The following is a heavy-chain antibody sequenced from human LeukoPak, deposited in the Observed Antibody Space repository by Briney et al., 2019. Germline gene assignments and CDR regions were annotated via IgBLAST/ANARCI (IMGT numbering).Heavy chain of an antibody. D-gene: IGHD2-15*01. Sequence: PSETLSLTCTVSGGSISSSRYYWGWIRQPPGKGLEWIGSIYYSGSTYYNPSLKSRVTISVDTSKNQFSLKLSSVTAADTAVYYCARVRSGGRPWALYYFDYWGQGTLVTVSS. CDR2: IYYSGST. CDR3: ARVRSGGRPWALYYFDY. J-gene: IGHJ4*02. V-gene: IGHV4-39*07. CDR1: GGSISSSRYY.